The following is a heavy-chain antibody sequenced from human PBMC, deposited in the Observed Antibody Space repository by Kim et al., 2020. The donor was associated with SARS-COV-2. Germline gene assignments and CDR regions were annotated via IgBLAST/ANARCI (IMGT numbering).Heavy chain of an antibody. Sequence: GGSLRLSCAASGFTFSSYGMHWVRQAPGKGLEWVAVIWYDGSNKYYADSVKGRFTISRDNSKNTLYLQMNSLRAEDTAVYYCARGSTVVTPGGPADAFDIWGQGTMVTVSS. CDR3: ARGSTVVTPGGPADAFDI. CDR1: GFTFSSYG. V-gene: IGHV3-33*01. CDR2: IWYDGSNK. J-gene: IGHJ3*02. D-gene: IGHD4-17*01.